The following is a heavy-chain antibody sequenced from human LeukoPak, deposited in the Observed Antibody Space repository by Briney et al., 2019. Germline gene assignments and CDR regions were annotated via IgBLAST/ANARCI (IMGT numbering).Heavy chain of an antibody. D-gene: IGHD5-18*01. CDR1: GYTCTSYG. CDR2: ISAYNGNT. J-gene: IGHJ4*02. V-gene: IGHV1-18*01. Sequence: ASVKVSRKASGYTCTSYGISWVRQAPGQGLEWMGWISAYNGNTNYAQKLQGRVTMTTDTSTSTAYMELRSLRSDDTAVYFCARGDYRYGNDYWGQGTLVTVSS. CDR3: ARGDYRYGNDY.